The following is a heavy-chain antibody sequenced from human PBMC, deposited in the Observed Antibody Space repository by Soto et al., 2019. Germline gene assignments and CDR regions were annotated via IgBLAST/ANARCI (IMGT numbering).Heavy chain of an antibody. CDR2: ISSSSSYI. Sequence: EVQLVESGGGLVKPGGSLRLSCAASGFTFSSYSMNWVCQAPGKGLEWVSSISSSSSYIYYADSVKGRFTISRDNAKNSLYLQMISLRAEDTAVYYCAREGIAVAGYYFDYWGQGTLVTVSS. CDR3: AREGIAVAGYYFDY. V-gene: IGHV3-21*01. J-gene: IGHJ4*02. CDR1: GFTFSSYS. D-gene: IGHD6-19*01.